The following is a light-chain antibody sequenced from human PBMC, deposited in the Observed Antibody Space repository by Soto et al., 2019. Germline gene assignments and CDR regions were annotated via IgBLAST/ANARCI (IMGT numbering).Light chain of an antibody. CDR3: QQYYSTPEFT. J-gene: IGKJ3*01. CDR1: QSVLYSSNNKNY. Sequence: DIVMTQSPDSLAVSLGERATINCKSSQSVLYSSNNKNYLAWYQQKPGQPPKLLIYWASTRESGVPDRFSGSGSGTDFTLPISSLQAEDVAVYYCQQYYSTPEFTFGPGTKVDIK. V-gene: IGKV4-1*01. CDR2: WAS.